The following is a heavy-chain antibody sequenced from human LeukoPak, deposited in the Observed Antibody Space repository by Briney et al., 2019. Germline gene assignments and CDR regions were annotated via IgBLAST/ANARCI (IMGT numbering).Heavy chain of an antibody. D-gene: IGHD1-26*01. J-gene: IGHJ4*02. CDR3: ASSRITAGAIDY. Sequence: SETLSLTCTVSGGSISSSSYYWGWIRQPPGKGLEWIGSIYYSGSTYYNPSLKSRVTISVDTSKNQFSLKLTSVTAADTATYYCASSRITAGAIDYWGQGILVTVSS. CDR2: IYYSGST. CDR1: GGSISSSSYY. V-gene: IGHV4-39*07.